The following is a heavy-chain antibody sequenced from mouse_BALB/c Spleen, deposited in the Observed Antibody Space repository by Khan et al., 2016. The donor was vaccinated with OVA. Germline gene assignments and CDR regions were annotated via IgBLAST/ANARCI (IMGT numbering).Heavy chain of an antibody. CDR1: GYTFTSYQ. CDR2: INPNNGGT. J-gene: IGHJ3*01. V-gene: IGHV1S81*02. CDR3: IRGGYGGFAY. Sequence: QVQLQQSGAELVKPGASVKLSCKASGYTFTSYQMYWVKQRPGQGLEWIGEINPNNGGTNFNEKFKSKATLTVDKSSSTAFMQLSSLTSEDSVVYYCIRGGYGGFAYWGQGTLVTVSA. D-gene: IGHD3-1*01.